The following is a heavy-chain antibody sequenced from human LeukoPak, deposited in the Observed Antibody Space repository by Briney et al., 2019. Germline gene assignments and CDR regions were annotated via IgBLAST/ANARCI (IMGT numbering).Heavy chain of an antibody. CDR3: ARAPMVRGVIIAGYYYYMDV. CDR2: MNPNSGNT. V-gene: IGHV1-8*01. J-gene: IGHJ6*03. D-gene: IGHD3-10*01. CDR1: GYTFTRYD. Sequence: GASVKVSCKASGYTFTRYDINWVRQATGQGLEWMGWMNPNSGNTGYGQKFQGRVTMTRNTSISTAYMELSSLRSEDTAVYYCARAPMVRGVIIAGYYYYMDVWGKGTTVTISS.